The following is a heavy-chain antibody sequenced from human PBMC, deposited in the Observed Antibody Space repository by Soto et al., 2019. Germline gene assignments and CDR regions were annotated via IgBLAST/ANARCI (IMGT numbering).Heavy chain of an antibody. CDR3: ARTSVYYLYDS. V-gene: IGHV1-3*01. Sequence: QVQLVQSGAEVKKPGASVKVSCKASGYTFTSYAMHWVRQAPGQRLEWMGWINAGNGNTKYSQKFQGRVTITRDTSASTAYRELSSLRSEDTAVYYCARTSVYYLYDSWGQGTLVTVSS. J-gene: IGHJ4*02. D-gene: IGHD3-22*01. CDR2: INAGNGNT. CDR1: GYTFTSYA.